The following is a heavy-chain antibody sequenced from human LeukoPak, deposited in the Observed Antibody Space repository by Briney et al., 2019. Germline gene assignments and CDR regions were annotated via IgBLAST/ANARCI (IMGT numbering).Heavy chain of an antibody. CDR1: GFTFSSYE. V-gene: IGHV3-48*03. CDR3: GELGITMIRGV. J-gene: IGHJ6*04. D-gene: IGHD3-10*01. CDR2: ISSSGSTI. Sequence: GGSLRLSCAASGFTFSSYEMNWVRQPPGKGLEWVSYISSSGSTIYYADSVKGRFTIARENAKNSLYRQMNSLGAEDTAFYYCGELGITMIRGVWGKGTPVTLSP.